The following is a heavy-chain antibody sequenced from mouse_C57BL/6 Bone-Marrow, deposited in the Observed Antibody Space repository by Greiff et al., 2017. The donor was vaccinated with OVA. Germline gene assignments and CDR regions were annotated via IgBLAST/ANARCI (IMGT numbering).Heavy chain of an antibody. V-gene: IGHV6-6*01. J-gene: IGHJ1*03. CDR2: IRNKANNHAT. CDR1: GFTFSDAW. D-gene: IGHD1-1*01. CDR3: TRDYGSSYWYFDV. Sequence: EVKVEESGGGLVQPGGSMKLSCAASGFTFSDAWMDWVRQSPEKGLEWVAEIRNKANNHATYYAESVKGRFTISRDDSKSSVSLQMNSLRAEDTGIYYCTRDYGSSYWYFDVWGTGTTVTVSS.